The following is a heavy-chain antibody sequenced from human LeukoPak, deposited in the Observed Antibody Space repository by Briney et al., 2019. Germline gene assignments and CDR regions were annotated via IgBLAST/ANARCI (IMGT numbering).Heavy chain of an antibody. CDR3: AKDDSSGWFKGYGMDV. CDR1: GFTFSSYG. J-gene: IGHJ6*02. CDR2: ISYDGSSK. V-gene: IGHV3-30*18. D-gene: IGHD6-19*01. Sequence: GGSLRLSCADSGFTFSSYGMHWVRQAPGKGLEWVALISYDGSSKNYADSMKGRFTISRDNSKNTLFLQMNSLRAEDTAVYYCAKDDSSGWFKGYGMDVWGQGTTVTVSS.